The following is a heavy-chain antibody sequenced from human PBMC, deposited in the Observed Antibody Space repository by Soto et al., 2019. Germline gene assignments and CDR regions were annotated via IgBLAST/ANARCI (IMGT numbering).Heavy chain of an antibody. D-gene: IGHD1-26*01. CDR3: ARGPLSLYSADFR. J-gene: IGHJ4*02. V-gene: IGHV1-3*01. Sequence: QVQLVQSGAEVKKPGASVRISCRTSGYTFTSYAITWLRHAPGQRLEWMGWINGGNGDTKYSQKFQDRLSITRDTSATTVSLGLSSLTSVDTAIYYCARGPLSLYSADFRWGQGTLVTVSS. CDR2: INGGNGDT. CDR1: GYTFTSYA.